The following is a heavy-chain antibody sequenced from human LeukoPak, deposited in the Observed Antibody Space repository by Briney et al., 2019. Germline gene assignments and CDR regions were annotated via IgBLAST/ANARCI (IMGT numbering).Heavy chain of an antibody. Sequence: ASVKVSCKTSGYAFSNYGISWVRQAPGQGLEWMGWMNTHNGATDYAQKFRDRVTMTTDTSTSTGYMELRSLRSDDTAVYYCARGPPPYGSGTYYLDYWGQGTLVTVSS. D-gene: IGHD3-10*01. V-gene: IGHV1-18*01. CDR2: MNTHNGAT. J-gene: IGHJ4*02. CDR1: GYAFSNYG. CDR3: ARGPPPYGSGTYYLDY.